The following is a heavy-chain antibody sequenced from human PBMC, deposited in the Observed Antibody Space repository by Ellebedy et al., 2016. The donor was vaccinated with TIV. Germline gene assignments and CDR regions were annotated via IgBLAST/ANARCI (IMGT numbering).Heavy chain of an antibody. V-gene: IGHV1-2*02. CDR2: INPNSGGT. Sequence: ASVKVSCXASGYTFTEYSVYWMRQAPGQGLEWMGWINPNSGGTNYAQKFQGRVTMTRDTSISTAYMELSRLRSDDTAVYYCARGQPKSGSHGPVIYFDYWGQGTLVTVSS. D-gene: IGHD1-26*01. CDR1: GYTFTEYS. CDR3: ARGQPKSGSHGPVIYFDY. J-gene: IGHJ4*02.